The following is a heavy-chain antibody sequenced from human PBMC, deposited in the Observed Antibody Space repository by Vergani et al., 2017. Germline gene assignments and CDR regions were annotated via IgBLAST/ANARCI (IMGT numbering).Heavy chain of an antibody. D-gene: IGHD1-26*01. CDR2: ISSSSSYI. CDR1: GFTFSSYS. Sequence: EVQLVESGGGLVKPGGSLRLSCAASGFTFSSYSMNWVRQAPGKGLEWVSSISSSSSYIYYADSVKGRFTISRDNAKNSLYLQMNSLRAEDTAVYEGERETRRKRREGTIDYWGQGTLVTVSS. J-gene: IGHJ4*02. CDR3: ERETRRKRREGTIDY. V-gene: IGHV3-21*01.